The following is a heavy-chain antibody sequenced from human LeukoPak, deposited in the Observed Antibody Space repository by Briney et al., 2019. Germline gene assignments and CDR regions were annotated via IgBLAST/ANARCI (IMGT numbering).Heavy chain of an antibody. V-gene: IGHV3-23*01. D-gene: IGHD5-12*01. CDR3: AKDLRGYSGYDPTGWFDP. CDR1: GFTFSSYA. CDR2: ISGSGGST. Sequence: SGGSLRLSCAASGFTFSSYAMSWVRQAPGKGLEWVSAISGSGGSTYYADSVKGRFTIFRDNSKNTLYLQMNSLRAEDTAVYYCAKDLRGYSGYDPTGWFDPWGQGTLVTVSS. J-gene: IGHJ5*02.